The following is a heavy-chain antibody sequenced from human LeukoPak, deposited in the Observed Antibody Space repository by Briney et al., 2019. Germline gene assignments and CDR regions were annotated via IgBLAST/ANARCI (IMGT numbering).Heavy chain of an antibody. CDR3: ARELKTAVSVYYFDY. D-gene: IGHD6-19*01. J-gene: IGHJ4*02. Sequence: ASVKVSCKASGYTFTGYYMHWVRQAPGQGLEWMGWISAYIGNTIHAQKFQGRVTMTTDISTSTAYMELRSLGSDDTAVYYCARELKTAVSVYYFDYWGQGTLVTVSS. CDR1: GYTFTGYY. CDR2: ISAYIGNT. V-gene: IGHV1-18*04.